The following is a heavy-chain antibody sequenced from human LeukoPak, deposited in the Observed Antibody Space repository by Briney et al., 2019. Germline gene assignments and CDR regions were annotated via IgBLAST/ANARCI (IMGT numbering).Heavy chain of an antibody. CDR2: IKQDGSDT. Sequence: GGSLRLSCAASGFTFSTSWMTWVRQAPGRGLEWVANIKQDGSDTHYVGSVEGRFTVSRDNAKNSLYLQMNSLRAEDTAVYYCVKRPSAIDYWGQGTLVTVSS. CDR3: VKRPSAIDY. V-gene: IGHV3-7*02. CDR1: GFTFSTSW. D-gene: IGHD5-18*01. J-gene: IGHJ4*02.